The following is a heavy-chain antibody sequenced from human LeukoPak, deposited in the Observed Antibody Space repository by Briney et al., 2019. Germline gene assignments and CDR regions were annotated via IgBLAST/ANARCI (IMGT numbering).Heavy chain of an antibody. Sequence: GASVKVSCKASGYTFTSYYMHWVRQAPGQGLEWMGIINPSSGSTSYAQKFRGRVTMTRDTSTTTVYMEMSNLSSEDTAMYYCAKSRTTGSASSDYWGQGTLVTVSS. CDR3: AKSRTTGSASSDY. V-gene: IGHV1-46*01. CDR2: INPSSGST. J-gene: IGHJ4*02. CDR1: GYTFTSYY. D-gene: IGHD2-8*02.